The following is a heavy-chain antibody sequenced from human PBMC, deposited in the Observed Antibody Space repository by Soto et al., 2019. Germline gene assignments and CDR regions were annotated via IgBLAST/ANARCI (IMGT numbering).Heavy chain of an antibody. Sequence: SDTLSLTCTFYGGSFRCYDWSLIRQPPGKGLEWIGEINHSGSTNYNPSLKSRVTISVDTSKNQFSLKLSSVTAADTAVYYCASSYSGYDYYYYYGMDVWGQGNTVTVS. V-gene: IGHV4-34*01. J-gene: IGHJ6*02. CDR1: GGSFRCYD. CDR2: INHSGST. D-gene: IGHD5-12*01. CDR3: ASSYSGYDYYYYYGMDV.